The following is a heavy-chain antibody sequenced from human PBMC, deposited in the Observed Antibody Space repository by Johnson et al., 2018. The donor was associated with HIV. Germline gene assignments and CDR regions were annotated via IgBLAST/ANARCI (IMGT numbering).Heavy chain of an antibody. D-gene: IGHD3-10*01. V-gene: IGHV3-66*02. CDR2: LYSGGST. CDR1: GFTFDDYA. J-gene: IGHJ3*02. CDR3: GRAKGNSYYGSGHDAFDI. Sequence: VQLVESGGGVVQPGGSLRLSCAASGFTFDDYAMHWVRQAPGKGLEWVSILYSGGSTYYADSVKVRFSISRDNSKNTLFLQLNSLRAEDTAVYYCGRAKGNSYYGSGHDAFDIWGQGTMVTVSS.